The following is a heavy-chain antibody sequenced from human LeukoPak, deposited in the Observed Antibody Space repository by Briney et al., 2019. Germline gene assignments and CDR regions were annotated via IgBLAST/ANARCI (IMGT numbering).Heavy chain of an antibody. J-gene: IGHJ4*02. CDR2: INHSGST. Sequence: SETLSLTCAVYGGSFSGYYWSWIRQPPGKGLEWIGEINHSGSTYYNPSLKSRATISTDTSRTQFSLNLSSVTAADTAVYYCAREYTLYRSGWFLDYWGQGTVVTVSS. V-gene: IGHV4-34*01. D-gene: IGHD6-19*01. CDR1: GGSFSGYY. CDR3: AREYTLYRSGWFLDY.